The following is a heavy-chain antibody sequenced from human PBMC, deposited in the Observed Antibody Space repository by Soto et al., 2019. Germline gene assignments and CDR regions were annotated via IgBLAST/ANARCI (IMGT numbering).Heavy chain of an antibody. CDR2: IIPIFGTA. J-gene: IGHJ6*02. V-gene: IGHV1-69*13. Sequence: SVKVSCKASGGTFSSYAISWVRQAPGQGLEWMGGIIPIFGTANYAQKFQGRVTITADESTSTAYMELSSLRSEDTAVYYCAREWCGCDCYSFFYGMDVWGQGTTATSP. D-gene: IGHD2-21*02. CDR1: GGTFSSYA. CDR3: AREWCGCDCYSFFYGMDV.